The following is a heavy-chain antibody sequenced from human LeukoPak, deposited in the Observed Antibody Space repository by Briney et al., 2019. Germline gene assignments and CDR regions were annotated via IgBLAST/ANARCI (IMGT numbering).Heavy chain of an antibody. Sequence: GESLRLSCAASGFTFSYYSMNWVRQAAGKGLEWVSYISSGSSALHCADSVKGRFTISGDNAKNSLYLQMNSLRDEDTAVYYCARGLWFGEEGSLDYWGQGTLVTVSS. CDR1: GFTFSYYS. CDR2: ISSGSSAL. J-gene: IGHJ4*02. CDR3: ARGLWFGEEGSLDY. D-gene: IGHD3-10*01. V-gene: IGHV3-48*02.